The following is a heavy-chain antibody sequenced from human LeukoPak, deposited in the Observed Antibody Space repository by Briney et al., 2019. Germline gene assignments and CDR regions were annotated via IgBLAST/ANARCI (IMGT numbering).Heavy chain of an antibody. D-gene: IGHD5-18*01. J-gene: IGHJ4*02. CDR2: ISSSSSYI. V-gene: IGHV3-21*01. CDR3: ARLDTAMVSRDDY. CDR1: GFTSSSYS. Sequence: GGSLRLSCAASGFTSSSYSMNWVRQAPGKGLEWVSSISSSSSYIYYADSVKGRFTISRDNAKNSLYLQMNSLRAEDTAVYYCARLDTAMVSRDDYWGQGTLVTVSS.